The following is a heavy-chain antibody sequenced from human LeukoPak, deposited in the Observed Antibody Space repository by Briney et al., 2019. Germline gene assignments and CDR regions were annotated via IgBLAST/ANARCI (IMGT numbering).Heavy chain of an antibody. CDR2: ISSSSSYI. V-gene: IGHV3-21*01. CDR3: ARDGRYGSGRYYRDAFDI. J-gene: IGHJ3*02. Sequence: GGSLRLSCAASGFTFSSYSMKWVRQAPGKGLEWVSSISSSSSYIYYADSVKGRFTISRDNAKNSLYLQMNSLRAEDTAVYYCARDGRYGSGRYYRDAFDIWGQGTMVTVSS. D-gene: IGHD3-10*01. CDR1: GFTFSSYS.